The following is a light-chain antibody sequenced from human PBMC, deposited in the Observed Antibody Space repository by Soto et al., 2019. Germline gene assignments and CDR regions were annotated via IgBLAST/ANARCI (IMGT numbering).Light chain of an antibody. CDR1: QSVSSY. J-gene: IGKJ3*01. Sequence: EIVLTQSPATLSLSPGERATLSCRASQSVSSYLAWYQQKPGQAPRLLIYDASNRATGIPARFSGSGSGTVFTLTISSLEPEDFAVYYCQQRSNPYTFGPGTKVDIK. CDR3: QQRSNPYT. V-gene: IGKV3-11*01. CDR2: DAS.